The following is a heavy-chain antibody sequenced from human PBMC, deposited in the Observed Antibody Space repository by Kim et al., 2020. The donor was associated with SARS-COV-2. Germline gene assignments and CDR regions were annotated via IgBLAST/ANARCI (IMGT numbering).Heavy chain of an antibody. CDR1: GFTFSSYS. V-gene: IGHV3-21*01. Sequence: GGSLRLSCAASGFTFSSYSMNWVRQAPGKGLEWVSSISSSSSYIYYADSVKGRFTISRDNAKNSLYLQMNSLRAEDTAVYYCARVDTAMEPNYYYYYGMDVWGQGTTVTVSS. CDR2: ISSSSSYI. D-gene: IGHD5-18*01. J-gene: IGHJ6*02. CDR3: ARVDTAMEPNYYYYYGMDV.